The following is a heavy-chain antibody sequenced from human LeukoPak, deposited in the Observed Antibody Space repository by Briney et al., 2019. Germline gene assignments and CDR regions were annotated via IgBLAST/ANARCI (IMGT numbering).Heavy chain of an antibody. D-gene: IGHD6-13*01. Sequence: PGGSLRLSCAASGFTFSDYYMSWIRQAPGKGLEWVSYISGSSSTIYYADSVKGRFSISRDNAKNSLYLQMNSLRAEDTAVYYCARALAAAGPFGYWGQGTLVTVSS. V-gene: IGHV3-11*04. CDR3: ARALAAAGPFGY. CDR2: ISGSSSTI. CDR1: GFTFSDYY. J-gene: IGHJ4*02.